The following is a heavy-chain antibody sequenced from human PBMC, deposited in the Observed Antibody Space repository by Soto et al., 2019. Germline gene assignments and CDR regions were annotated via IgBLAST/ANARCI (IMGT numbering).Heavy chain of an antibody. V-gene: IGHV1-3*01. CDR1: GYTFTSYA. CDR2: INAGNGNT. D-gene: IGHD6-19*01. CDR3: ASYGGYSSGWFEYYGMDV. Sequence: QVQLVQSGAEVKKPGASVKVSCKASGYTFTSYAMHWVRQAPGQRLEWMGWINAGNGNTKYSQKFQGRVTITRDTSASKDYMELSSLRSEDTAVYYCASYGGYSSGWFEYYGMDVWGQGTTVTVSS. J-gene: IGHJ6*02.